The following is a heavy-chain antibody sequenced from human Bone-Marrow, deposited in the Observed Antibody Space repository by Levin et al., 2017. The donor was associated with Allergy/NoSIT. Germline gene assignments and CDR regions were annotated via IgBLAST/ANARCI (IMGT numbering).Heavy chain of an antibody. Sequence: GESLKISCKASGYTFTTDWIGWVRQVPGKGLEWMGIIYPGDSDTRYNPSFEGHVTISADRPSSTTYLHWTSLKASETAMYFCAEHKRSAASGPDRLVYYFHMDVWGKGTTVIVSS. CDR3: AEHKRSAASGPDRLVYYFHMDV. CDR1: GYTFTTDW. D-gene: IGHD6-13*01. J-gene: IGHJ6*03. V-gene: IGHV5-51*01. CDR2: IYPGDSDT.